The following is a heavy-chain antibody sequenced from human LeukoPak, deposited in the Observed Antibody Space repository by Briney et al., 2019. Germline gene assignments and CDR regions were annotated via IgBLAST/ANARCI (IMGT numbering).Heavy chain of an antibody. CDR3: ARGSPNYRNYYDSSGYPFFDY. CDR2: IYYSGST. CDR1: GGSISSSSYY. J-gene: IGHJ4*02. Sequence: SETLSLTCNVSGGSISSSSYYWGWIRQPPGKGLEWIGSIYYSGSTNYNPSLKSRVTISVDTSKNQFSLKLSSVTAADTAVYYCARGSPNYRNYYDSSGYPFFDYWGQGTLVTVSS. V-gene: IGHV4-39*07. D-gene: IGHD3-22*01.